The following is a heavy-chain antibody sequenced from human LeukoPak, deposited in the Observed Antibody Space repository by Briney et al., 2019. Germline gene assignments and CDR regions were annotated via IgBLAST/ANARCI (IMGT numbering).Heavy chain of an antibody. V-gene: IGHV3-21*01. Sequence: GGSLRLSCAASGFTFSSYSMNWVRQAPGKGLEWVSSISSSSSYIYYADSVKGRFTISRDNAKNSLYLQMNSLRAEDTAVYYCARGFLGDYYGSGSYYVFDYWGQGTLVTVSS. CDR2: ISSSSSYI. J-gene: IGHJ4*02. D-gene: IGHD3-10*01. CDR3: ARGFLGDYYGSGSYYVFDY. CDR1: GFTFSSYS.